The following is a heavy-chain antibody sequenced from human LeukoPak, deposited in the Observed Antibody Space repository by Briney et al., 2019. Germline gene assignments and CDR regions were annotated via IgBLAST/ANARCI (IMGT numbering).Heavy chain of an antibody. Sequence: SQTLSLTCTLAGGSISSGSYYWSWIRHPAGKGLGWIGRIYISLSTYYNPSLKSRVTISVDTSKNQFSLKLSSVTAADSAVYYCASGSGSYYGAFDIWGQGTMVTVSS. J-gene: IGHJ3*02. CDR2: IYISLST. D-gene: IGHD1-26*01. CDR1: GGSISSGSYY. V-gene: IGHV4-61*02. CDR3: ASGSGSYYGAFDI.